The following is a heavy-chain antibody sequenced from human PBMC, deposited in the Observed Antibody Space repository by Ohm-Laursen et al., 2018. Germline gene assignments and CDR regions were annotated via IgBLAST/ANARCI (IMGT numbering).Heavy chain of an antibody. CDR2: ISNRGST. CDR1: GGSISSYS. Sequence: PSQTLSLTCTVSGGSISSYSWSWIRQPPGKGLEWIGYISNRGSTSYNPSLKSRVTISVDASKNHFSLKLSSVTPADTAVYYCARTPDAFDIWGQGTVVTVSS. J-gene: IGHJ3*02. CDR3: ARTPDAFDI. V-gene: IGHV4-59*01.